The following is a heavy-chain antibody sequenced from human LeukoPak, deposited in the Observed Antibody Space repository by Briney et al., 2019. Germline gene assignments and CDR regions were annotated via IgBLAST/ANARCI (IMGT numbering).Heavy chain of an antibody. D-gene: IGHD6-13*01. J-gene: IGHJ4*02. Sequence: SETLSLTCTVSGDSISSSSYYWGWLRQPPGKGLEWIVSISYSGSTYYNPSLKSRITISVDTSKNQFSLKLSSVTAADTAVYYCARDVTAAFDYWGQGTLVTVSS. V-gene: IGHV4-39*07. CDR1: GDSISSSSYY. CDR2: ISYSGST. CDR3: ARDVTAAFDY.